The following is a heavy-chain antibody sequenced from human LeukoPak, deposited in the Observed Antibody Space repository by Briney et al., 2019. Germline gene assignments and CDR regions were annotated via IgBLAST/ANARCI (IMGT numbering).Heavy chain of an antibody. J-gene: IGHJ3*02. CDR1: GGSISSGVYS. V-gene: IGHV4-30-2*01. CDR3: ARGIAAAEDAFDI. CDR2: IYYSGST. Sequence: PSETLSLTCVVSGGSISSGVYSWNWIRQPPGKGLEWIGNIYYSGSTYYNPSLKSRVTISVDTSKNQFSPKLSSVTAADTAVYYCARGIAAAEDAFDIWGQGTMVTVSS. D-gene: IGHD6-13*01.